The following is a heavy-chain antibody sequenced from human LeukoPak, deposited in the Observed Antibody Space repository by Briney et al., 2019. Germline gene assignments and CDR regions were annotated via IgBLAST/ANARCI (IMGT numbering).Heavy chain of an antibody. J-gene: IGHJ6*02. CDR3: ARARTDPLGYYGMDV. CDR2: IIPIFGTA. V-gene: IGHV1-69*13. CDR1: GGTFSSYA. D-gene: IGHD2-8*02. Sequence: ASVKVSCKASGGTFSSYAISWVRQAPGQGLEWMGGIIPIFGTANYAQKFQGRVTITADESTSTAYMELSSLRSEDTAVYYCARARTDPLGYYGMDVWGRGTTVTVSS.